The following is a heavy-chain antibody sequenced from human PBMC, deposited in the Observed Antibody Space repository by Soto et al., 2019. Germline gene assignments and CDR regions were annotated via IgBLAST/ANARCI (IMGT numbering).Heavy chain of an antibody. V-gene: IGHV3-23*01. CDR2: ISRSGDIT. CDR3: AKGGFWVHYVMDV. J-gene: IGHJ6*02. D-gene: IGHD2-15*01. CDR1: GSTFSAFC. Sequence: EVQLLESGGALAQPGGSLRLSCAASGSTFSAFCMNWVRQAPGKGLEWVSAISRSGDITYYADSVKGRFTISRDNSKNTMYLEMNSLTGDDTAVYYCAKGGFWVHYVMDVGGQGTTVIVSS.